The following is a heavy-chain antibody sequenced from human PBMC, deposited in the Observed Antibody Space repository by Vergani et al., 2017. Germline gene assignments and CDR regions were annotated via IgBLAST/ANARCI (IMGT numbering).Heavy chain of an antibody. D-gene: IGHD1-1*01. V-gene: IGHV4-61*10. Sequence: QVQLQESGPGLVKPSETLSLTCTVSGGSVSSGNYYWTWLRQPAGKGLQWIGYLFYGGSTNYNPSLKSRVTISVDTSKNQFSLKLSSVTAADTAVYYCVRSRGTLFDYWGQGTLVTVSS. CDR2: LFYGGST. J-gene: IGHJ4*02. CDR1: GGSVSSGNYY. CDR3: VRSRGTLFDY.